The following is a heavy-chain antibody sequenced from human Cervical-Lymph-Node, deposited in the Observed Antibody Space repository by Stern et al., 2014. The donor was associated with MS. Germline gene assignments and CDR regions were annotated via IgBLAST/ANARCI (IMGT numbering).Heavy chain of an antibody. Sequence: QVQLVESGAEVRKTGSSVKVSCKASGHTFTYRYLHWVRQAPGQAPEWMGWITPFNGKTNYAQKFQARVTLTREPSMNTAYMELSSLRSKDTAMYYCASLFDSSGYFDYSWGQGTLVTVSS. CDR3: ASLFDSSGYFDYS. CDR1: GHTFTYRY. CDR2: ITPFNGKT. V-gene: IGHV1-45*02. J-gene: IGHJ4*02. D-gene: IGHD3-22*01.